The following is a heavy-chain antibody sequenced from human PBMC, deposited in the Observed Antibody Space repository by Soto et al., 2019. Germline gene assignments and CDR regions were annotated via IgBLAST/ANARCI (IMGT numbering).Heavy chain of an antibody. D-gene: IGHD6-13*01. CDR2: IFSGDSNA. CDR1: GYSFNTNA. CDR3: ATWRGSSWFDY. Sequence: PGESLKISCKGSGYSFNTNAIGWVRQMPGKGLEWMGNIFSGDSNARYSPSFQGQVTISADGSISTAYLQWNSLKASDTAMYYCATWRGSSWFDYWGQGTLVTVSS. J-gene: IGHJ4*02. V-gene: IGHV5-51*01.